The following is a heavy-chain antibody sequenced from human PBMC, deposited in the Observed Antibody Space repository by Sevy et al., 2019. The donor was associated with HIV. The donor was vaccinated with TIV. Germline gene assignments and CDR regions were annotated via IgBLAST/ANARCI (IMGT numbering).Heavy chain of an antibody. V-gene: IGHV3-33*03. CDR3: ARLDFDV. CDR1: GFSFRTYG. CDR2: IWYDGSNQ. J-gene: IGHJ3*01. Sequence: GGSLRLSCAASGFSFRTYGIHWVRQAPGKGREWVAFIWYDGSNQLYADSVKGRFTISRDNSKDMVSLQMNSLRVEDTALYFCARLDFDVWGHGTMVTVSS.